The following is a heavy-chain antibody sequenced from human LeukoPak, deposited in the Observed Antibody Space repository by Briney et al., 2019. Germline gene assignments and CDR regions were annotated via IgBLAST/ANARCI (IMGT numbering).Heavy chain of an antibody. CDR1: GGSISSYY. CDR2: IYYSGST. D-gene: IGHD3-22*01. Sequence: SETLSLTCTVSGGSISSYYWSWIRQPPGKGLEWIGYIYYSGSTSYNPSLKSRVTIPVDTSKNQFSLKLSSVTAADTAVYYCARVISGYPPFMDVWGQGTTVTVSS. J-gene: IGHJ6*02. V-gene: IGHV4-59*01. CDR3: ARVISGYPPFMDV.